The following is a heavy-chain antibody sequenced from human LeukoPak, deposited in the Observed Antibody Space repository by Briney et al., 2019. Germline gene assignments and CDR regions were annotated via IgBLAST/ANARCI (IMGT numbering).Heavy chain of an antibody. CDR2: IYYSGST. V-gene: IGHV4-59*01. J-gene: IGHJ5*02. D-gene: IGHD3-22*01. CDR3: ARDYYDSSGYYDGWFDP. CDR1: GGSISSYY. Sequence: PSETLSLTCTVSGGSISSYYWSWIRQPPAKGLEWIGYIYYSGSTNYNPSLKSRVTISVDTSKNQFSLKLSSVTAADTAVYYCARDYYDSSGYYDGWFDPWGQGTLVTVSS.